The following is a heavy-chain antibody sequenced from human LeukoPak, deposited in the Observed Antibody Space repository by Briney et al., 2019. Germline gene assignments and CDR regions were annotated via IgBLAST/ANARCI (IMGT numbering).Heavy chain of an antibody. V-gene: IGHV3-30*18. Sequence: GESLKISCKGSGYSFTSYWIGWVRQAPGKGLEWVAVILYDGTNKYYADSVKGRFTISRDTSKNTLYLQMNNLRVEDTAVYYCVKEQDSGFYRTADFWGQGALVTVSS. CDR2: ILYDGTNK. CDR1: GYSFTSYW. J-gene: IGHJ4*02. D-gene: IGHD6-19*01. CDR3: VKEQDSGFYRTADF.